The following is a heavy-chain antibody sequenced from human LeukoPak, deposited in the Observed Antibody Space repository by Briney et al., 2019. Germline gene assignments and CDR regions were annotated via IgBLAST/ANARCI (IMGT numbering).Heavy chain of an antibody. CDR2: LSHSGSS. J-gene: IGHJ3*02. D-gene: IGHD2-2*01. CDR1: GDSISDYY. CDR3: ARARYANAWYAFDI. V-gene: IGHV4-59*01. Sequence: SETLSLTCTVSGDSISDYYWYWIRQPPGRGLEWIAYLSHSGSSDSNPSLTSRVTTLVDTSKNQFSLKLTSVTAADTAVYYCARARYANAWYAFDIWGHGTMVTVSS.